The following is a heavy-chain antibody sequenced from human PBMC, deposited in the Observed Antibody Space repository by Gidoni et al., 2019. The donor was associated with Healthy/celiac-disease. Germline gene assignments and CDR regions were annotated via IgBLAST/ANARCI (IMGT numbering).Heavy chain of an antibody. D-gene: IGHD6-6*01. Sequence: QVQLVESGGGVVQPGRSLRLSCAASGFPFSSYGMHWVRQAPGKGLEWVAVIWYDGSNKYYADSVKGRFTISRDNSKNTLYLQMNSLRAEDTAVYYCAREIYSSSPPGGFDYWGQGTLVTVSS. V-gene: IGHV3-33*01. J-gene: IGHJ4*02. CDR1: GFPFSSYG. CDR2: IWYDGSNK. CDR3: AREIYSSSPPGGFDY.